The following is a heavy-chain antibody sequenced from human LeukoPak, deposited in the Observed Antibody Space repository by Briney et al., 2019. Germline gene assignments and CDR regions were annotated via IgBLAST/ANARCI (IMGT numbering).Heavy chain of an antibody. Sequence: GGSLRLSCAASGFTFSSYGMSWVRQAPGKGLEWVSAISGSGGSTYYADSVKGRFTISRDNSKNTLYLQMNSLRAEDTAVYYCAKDALVVAATFTNYYYYYMDVWGKGTTVTVSS. V-gene: IGHV3-23*01. J-gene: IGHJ6*03. CDR3: AKDALVVAATFTNYYYYYMDV. CDR1: GFTFSSYG. D-gene: IGHD2-15*01. CDR2: ISGSGGST.